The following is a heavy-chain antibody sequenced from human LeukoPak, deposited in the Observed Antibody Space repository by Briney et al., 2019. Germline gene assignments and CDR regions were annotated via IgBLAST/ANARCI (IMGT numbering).Heavy chain of an antibody. Sequence: SEALSLTCAVYGGSFSGYYWSWIRQPPGKGLEWIGEINHSGSTNYNPSLKSRVTISVDTSKNQFSLKLSSATAANTAVYYCARSSVFCSSTSCYTGEGGGMDVWGQGTTVTVSS. CDR1: GGSFSGYY. CDR2: INHSGST. D-gene: IGHD2-2*02. CDR3: ARSSVFCSSTSCYTGEGGGMDV. V-gene: IGHV4-34*01. J-gene: IGHJ6*02.